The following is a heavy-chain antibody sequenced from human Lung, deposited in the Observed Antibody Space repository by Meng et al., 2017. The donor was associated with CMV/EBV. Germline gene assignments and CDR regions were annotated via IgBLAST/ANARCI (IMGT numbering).Heavy chain of an antibody. V-gene: IGHV3-30-3*01. CDR2: ISYDGSNK. CDR1: GFTFSRFA. D-gene: IGHD6-19*01. Sequence: SLKISCAASGFTFSRFAMHWVRQAPGKGLEWVAVISYDGSNKYYADSVKGRFTISRDNSKNTLYLQMNSLRAEDTAVYHCARGITVAPPSDWGPGTLVNGAS. CDR3: ARGITVAPPSD. J-gene: IGHJ4*02.